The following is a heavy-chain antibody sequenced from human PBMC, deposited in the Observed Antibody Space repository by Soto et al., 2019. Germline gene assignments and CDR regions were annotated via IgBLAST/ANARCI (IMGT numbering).Heavy chain of an antibody. CDR3: ASYYYDSSGYYYVPGVY. J-gene: IGHJ4*02. D-gene: IGHD3-22*01. CDR2: IYYSGST. Sequence: TLSLTCTVSGGSISSSSYYWGWIRQPPGKGLEWIGSIYYSGSTYYNPSLKSRVTISVETSKNQFSLKLSSVTAADTAVYYCASYYYDSSGYYYVPGVYWGQGTLVTVSS. CDR1: GGSISSSSYY. V-gene: IGHV4-39*01.